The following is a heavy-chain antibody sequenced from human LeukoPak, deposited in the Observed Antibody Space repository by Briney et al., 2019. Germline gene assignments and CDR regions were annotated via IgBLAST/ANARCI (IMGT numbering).Heavy chain of an antibody. Sequence: KPSETLSLTCTVSGGSISTYHWSWIRQPPGKGLEWIGEINHSGSTNYNPSLKSRVTISVDTSKNQFSLKLSSVTAADTAVYYCARGLGYDSLFDYWGQGTLVTVSS. J-gene: IGHJ4*02. CDR1: GGSISTYH. D-gene: IGHD3-22*01. CDR2: INHSGST. CDR3: ARGLGYDSLFDY. V-gene: IGHV4-34*01.